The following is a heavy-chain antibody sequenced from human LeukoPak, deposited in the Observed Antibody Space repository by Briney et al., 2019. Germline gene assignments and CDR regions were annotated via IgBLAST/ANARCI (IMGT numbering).Heavy chain of an antibody. CDR1: GDSVTNYY. D-gene: IGHD2-2*01. Sequence: PSETLSLTCSVSGDSVTNYYWSWIRQPAGKGLEWIGRIYTSGSTNYNPSLKSRVTMSVDTSKNQFSLKLSSVTAADTAVYYCARDIRRQLPYNWFDPWGQGTLVTVSS. CDR2: IYTSGST. V-gene: IGHV4-4*07. J-gene: IGHJ5*02. CDR3: ARDIRRQLPYNWFDP.